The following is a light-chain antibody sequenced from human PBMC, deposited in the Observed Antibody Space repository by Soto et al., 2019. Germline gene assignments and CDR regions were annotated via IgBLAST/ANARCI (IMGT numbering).Light chain of an antibody. J-gene: IGKJ1*01. V-gene: IGKV3-11*01. CDR1: QSVSSY. CDR3: QQRSNWPRT. Sequence: EIVLTQSPATLSLSPGERATLSCRARQSVSSYLAWYQHKSGQAPTLLIYDASIGATGIPARFSGSGSGTDFTLTISSLEPEDFAVYYCQQRSNWPRTFGQGTKV. CDR2: DAS.